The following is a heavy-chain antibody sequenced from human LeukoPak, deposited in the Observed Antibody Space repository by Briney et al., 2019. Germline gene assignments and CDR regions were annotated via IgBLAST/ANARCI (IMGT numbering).Heavy chain of an antibody. CDR3: ARVYYDILTGYFDC. CDR1: GYTFTSYA. J-gene: IGHJ4*02. CDR2: INAGNGNT. V-gene: IGHV1-3*01. D-gene: IGHD3-9*01. Sequence: ASVKVSCKASGYTFTSYAVHWVRQAPGQRLEWMGWINAGNGNTKYSQKFQGRVTITRDTSANTAYMELSSLRSEDTAVYYCARVYYDILTGYFDCWGQGTLVTVSS.